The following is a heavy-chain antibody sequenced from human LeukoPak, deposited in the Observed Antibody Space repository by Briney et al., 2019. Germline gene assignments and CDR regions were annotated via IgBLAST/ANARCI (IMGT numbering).Heavy chain of an antibody. J-gene: IGHJ4*02. CDR2: ISSSSGIM. V-gene: IGHV3-48*01. Sequence: GGSLRLSCAASGLTFRNYAMSWVRQAPGKGLEWVSYISSSSGIMYYADSVKGRFTISRDNAKNALFLQMNSLRAEDTAVYYCARSYSGNSDLNYWGQGTLVTVSS. D-gene: IGHD4-23*01. CDR3: ARSYSGNSDLNY. CDR1: GLTFRNYA.